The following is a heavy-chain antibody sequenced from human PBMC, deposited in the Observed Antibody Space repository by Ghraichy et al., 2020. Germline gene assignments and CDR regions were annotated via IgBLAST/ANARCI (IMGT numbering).Heavy chain of an antibody. Sequence: GESLNISCTASGFTFSNYAMTWVRQAPGNGLEWVSTISVSGDSTYYADSVKGRFTISRDNFKSTLYLQMSSLRAEDTAIYYCAKYSSGWYEDYWGQGTLVTVSS. J-gene: IGHJ4*02. CDR1: GFTFSNYA. V-gene: IGHV3-23*01. CDR2: ISVSGDST. CDR3: AKYSSGWYEDY. D-gene: IGHD6-19*01.